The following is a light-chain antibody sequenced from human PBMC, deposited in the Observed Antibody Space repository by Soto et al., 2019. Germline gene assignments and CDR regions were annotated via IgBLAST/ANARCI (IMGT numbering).Light chain of an antibody. Sequence: DIQMPQSPSTLSASVGDRVTITCRASQDIGTWLAWYQQKPEKAPKVLIYRASHLESGVPSRFSASGSGTEFTLTISSLQPDDFATYYCQHYNSYSEAFGQGNKVDIK. V-gene: IGKV1-5*03. CDR2: RAS. CDR3: QHYNSYSEA. CDR1: QDIGTW. J-gene: IGKJ1*01.